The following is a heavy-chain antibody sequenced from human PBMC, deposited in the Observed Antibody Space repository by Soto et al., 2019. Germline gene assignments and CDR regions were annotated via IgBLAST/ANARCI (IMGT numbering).Heavy chain of an antibody. CDR3: ARGASAATLYYYYGMDV. D-gene: IGHD2-15*01. CDR1: GYTFTGYY. Sequence: ASVKVSCKASGYTFTGYYMHWVRQAPGQGLEWMGWINPNSGGTNYAQKFQGWVTMTRDTSISTAYMELSRLRSDDTAVYYCARGASAATLYYYYGMDVWGQRTTVTVSS. J-gene: IGHJ6*02. CDR2: INPNSGGT. V-gene: IGHV1-2*04.